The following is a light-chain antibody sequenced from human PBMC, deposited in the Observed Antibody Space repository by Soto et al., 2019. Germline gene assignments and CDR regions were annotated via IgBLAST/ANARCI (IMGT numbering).Light chain of an antibody. CDR3: YSYADTYFYV. J-gene: IGLJ1*01. V-gene: IGLV2-11*01. Sequence: QSALTQPRSVSGSPGQSVTISCTGTSSDVGGYIYVSWYQQHPGKAPKLMIYDVSKRPSGVPDRFSGYKSGNTASLTISGLQAEDEADYYCYSYADTYFYVFGTGTKLTVL. CDR1: SSDVGGYIY. CDR2: DVS.